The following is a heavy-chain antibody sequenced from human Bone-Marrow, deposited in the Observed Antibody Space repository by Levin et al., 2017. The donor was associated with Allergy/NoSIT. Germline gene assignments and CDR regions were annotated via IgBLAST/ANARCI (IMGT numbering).Heavy chain of an antibody. CDR1: GFDFSTFH. CDR2: ISGSSSYI. V-gene: IGHV3-21*06. Sequence: ASVKVSCAASGFDFSTFHIHWVRQAPGKGLEWVSSISGSSSYIYYAESARGRFTISRDNAKNSLYLQMTGLRVEDTAVYYCARLGTTFGTFLTEYYHGLDVWGQGTTVNVSS. D-gene: IGHD3-3*01. J-gene: IGHJ6*02. CDR3: ARLGTTFGTFLTEYYHGLDV.